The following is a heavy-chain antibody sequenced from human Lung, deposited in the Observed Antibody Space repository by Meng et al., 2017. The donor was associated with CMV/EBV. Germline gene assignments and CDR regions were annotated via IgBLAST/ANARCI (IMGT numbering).Heavy chain of an antibody. CDR3: ARSKIAARSHYYYGMDV. CDR2: IYTYNGNT. J-gene: IGHJ6*02. D-gene: IGHD6-6*01. CDR1: GYKFTDYG. Sequence: ASVXVSXXASGYKFTDYGITWVRQAPGQGLEWMGWIYTYNGNTNFAQNVQGRGSMTRDTSTSTAYMELRSLRSDDTAVYYCARSKIAARSHYYYGMDVWGQGTTVTVS. V-gene: IGHV1-18*01.